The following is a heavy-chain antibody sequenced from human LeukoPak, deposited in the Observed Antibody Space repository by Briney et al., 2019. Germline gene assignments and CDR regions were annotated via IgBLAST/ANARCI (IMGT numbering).Heavy chain of an antibody. CDR1: GGSIRSYF. V-gene: IGHV4-59*01. Sequence: PSETLSLTCSVSGGSIRSYFWSWIRQPPGKGLEWIGYMYYTGSTNYNPSLKSRVTISVDTSKNQFSLKLSSVTAADTAVYYCARDPVLYYDSSGYYYFYGMDVWGQGTTVTVSS. D-gene: IGHD3-22*01. CDR3: ARDPVLYYDSSGYYYFYGMDV. J-gene: IGHJ6*02. CDR2: MYYTGST.